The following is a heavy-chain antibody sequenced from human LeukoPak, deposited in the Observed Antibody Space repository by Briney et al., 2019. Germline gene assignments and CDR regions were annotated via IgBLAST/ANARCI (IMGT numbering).Heavy chain of an antibody. J-gene: IGHJ4*02. D-gene: IGHD3-9*01. CDR1: GFIFSNNW. CDR3: AKLGKYYAILTAYFDY. Sequence: GGSLRLSCAASGFIFSNNWMSWVRQAPGKGLEWVANIKQDGSEKYYVDSVKGRFTISRDNAKNSLYLQMNSLRAEDTAVYYCAKLGKYYAILTAYFDYWGQGTLVTVSS. CDR2: IKQDGSEK. V-gene: IGHV3-7*03.